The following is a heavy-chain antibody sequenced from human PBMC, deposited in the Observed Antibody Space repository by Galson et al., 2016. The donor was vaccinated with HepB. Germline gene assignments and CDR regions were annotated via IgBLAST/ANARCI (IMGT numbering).Heavy chain of an antibody. J-gene: IGHJ5*02. CDR3: ARVVVAATKWFDP. V-gene: IGHV4-34*01. D-gene: IGHD2-21*01. Sequence: SETLSLTCGVHGGSFNAHYWSWIRQPPGKGLEWIGEINHGGDTKYNPSLKTRATISVDASKNRFSLNLTSTTAADTTVYYCARVVVAATKWFDPWGPGNLVIVSS. CDR2: INHGGDT. CDR1: GGSFNAHY.